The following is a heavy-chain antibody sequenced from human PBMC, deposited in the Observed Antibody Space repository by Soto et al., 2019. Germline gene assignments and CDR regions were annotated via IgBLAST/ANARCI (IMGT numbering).Heavy chain of an antibody. D-gene: IGHD3-22*01. CDR2: ISAYNGNT. CDR3: ARDQEGITMIVGGT. V-gene: IGHV1-18*01. Sequence: QVQLVQSGAEVKKPGASVKVSCKASGDIFTSYGISWVRQAPGQGLEWMGWISAYNGNTNYGQKFQGRVTMTTDTSTSTAYMELRSLRSDDTAVYYCARDQEGITMIVGGTWGQGTLVTVSS. CDR1: GDIFTSYG. J-gene: IGHJ5*02.